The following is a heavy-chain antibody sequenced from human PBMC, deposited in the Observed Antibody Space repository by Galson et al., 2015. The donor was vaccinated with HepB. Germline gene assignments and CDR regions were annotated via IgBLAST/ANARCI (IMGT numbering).Heavy chain of an antibody. Sequence: SLRLSCAASGFTFSSHAMSWVRQAPGKGLEWVSAISGSGGTTYSADSVKGRFTISRDNSKNTLYLQMNSLRAEDTAVYYCAKGKQWLVSYYFDYWGQGTLVTVSS. V-gene: IGHV3-23*01. CDR1: GFTFSSHA. J-gene: IGHJ4*02. CDR2: ISGSGGTT. CDR3: AKGKQWLVSYYFDY. D-gene: IGHD6-19*01.